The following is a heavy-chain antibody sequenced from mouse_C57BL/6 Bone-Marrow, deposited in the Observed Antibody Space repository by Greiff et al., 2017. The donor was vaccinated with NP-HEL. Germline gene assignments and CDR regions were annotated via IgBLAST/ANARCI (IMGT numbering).Heavy chain of an antibody. CDR3: ARRLLRSFAY. V-gene: IGHV1-64*01. D-gene: IGHD1-1*01. Sequence: VKLQQPGTELVKPGASVKLSCKASGYTFTSYWMHWVKQRPGQGLEWIGMIHPNSGSTNYNEKFKSKATLTVDKSSSTAYMQLSSLTSEDSAVYYCARRLLRSFAYWGQGTLVTVSA. CDR2: IHPNSGST. CDR1: GYTFTSYW. J-gene: IGHJ3*01.